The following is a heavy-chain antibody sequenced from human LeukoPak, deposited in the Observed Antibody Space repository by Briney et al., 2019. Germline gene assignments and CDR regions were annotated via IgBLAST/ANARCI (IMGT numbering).Heavy chain of an antibody. CDR2: INHSGST. J-gene: IGHJ5*02. CDR1: GGSFSGYY. Sequence: SETLSLTCAVYGGSFSGYYWSWIRQPPGKGLEWIGEINHSGSTNYNPSLKSRVTISVDTSKNQFSLKLSSVTAADTAVYYCARVIRLGLSRSNWFDPWGQGTLVTVSS. D-gene: IGHD3-16*02. V-gene: IGHV4-34*01. CDR3: ARVIRLGLSRSNWFDP.